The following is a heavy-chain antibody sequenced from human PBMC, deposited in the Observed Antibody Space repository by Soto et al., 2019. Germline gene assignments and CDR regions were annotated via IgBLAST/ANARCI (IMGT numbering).Heavy chain of an antibody. CDR3: ASARFDS. Sequence: QVQLQQWGAGLLKPSETLSLTCAVYGRSFSATYWTWIRQPPGKGLEWVGEIYHRGSTNYSPSLKNRVIISADTSSNQFSLKLTSVTAADTAIYYCASARFDSWGRGILVTVSS. V-gene: IGHV4-34*01. CDR2: IYHRGST. J-gene: IGHJ4*02. CDR1: GRSFSATY.